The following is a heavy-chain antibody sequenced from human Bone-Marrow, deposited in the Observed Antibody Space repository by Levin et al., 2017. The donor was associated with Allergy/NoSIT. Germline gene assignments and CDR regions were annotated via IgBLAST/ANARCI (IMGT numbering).Heavy chain of an antibody. D-gene: IGHD3-22*01. CDR2: ISAYNGNT. CDR3: ARDYYDSSGYSSSVTSNDY. J-gene: IGHJ4*02. Sequence: ASVKVSCKASGYTFTSYGISWVRQAPGQGLEWMGWISAYNGNTNYAQKLQGRVTMTTDTSTSTAYMALRSLRSDDTAVYYCARDYYDSSGYSSSVTSNDYWGQGTLVTVSS. V-gene: IGHV1-18*01. CDR1: GYTFTSYG.